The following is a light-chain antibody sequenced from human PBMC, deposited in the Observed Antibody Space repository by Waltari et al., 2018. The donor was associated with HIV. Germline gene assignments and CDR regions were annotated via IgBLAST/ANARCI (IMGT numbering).Light chain of an antibody. CDR2: DVS. J-gene: IGLJ2*01. Sequence: QSALTQPRSVSGSPGQSVTISCTGTSSDVGGYNYVSWYQQHPGKAPKLMIYDVSKRPSVVPDRFSGSKSGNTASLTISVLQAEDEADYCCCSYAGSYTVVFGGGTKLTVL. CDR1: SSDVGGYNY. V-gene: IGLV2-11*01. CDR3: CSYAGSYTVV.